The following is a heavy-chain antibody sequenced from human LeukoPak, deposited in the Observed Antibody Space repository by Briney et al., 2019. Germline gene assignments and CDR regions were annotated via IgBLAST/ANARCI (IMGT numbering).Heavy chain of an antibody. CDR3: ARDSSGWYHWFDP. CDR2: ISSSSSTI. Sequence: GGSLRLSCTASGFTFGDYAMNWVRQAPGKGLEWVSYISSSSSTIYYADSVKGRFTISRDNAKNSLYLQMNSLRVEDTAVYYCARDSSGWYHWFDPWGQGTLVTVSS. J-gene: IGHJ5*02. V-gene: IGHV3-48*01. D-gene: IGHD6-19*01. CDR1: GFTFGDYA.